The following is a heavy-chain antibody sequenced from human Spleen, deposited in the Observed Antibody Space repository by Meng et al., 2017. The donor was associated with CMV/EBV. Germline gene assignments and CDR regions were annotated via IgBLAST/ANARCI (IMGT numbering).Heavy chain of an antibody. CDR1: GVTFSSYW. D-gene: IGHD4-11*01. Sequence: GESLKISCAASGVTFSSYWMNWVRQAPGKGLEWISYIDPSSDSIYYADSVKGRFTISRDYATNSLFLQMNTLRAEDTAVYYCARSYSNYYYGIDVWGQGTTVPSP. CDR2: IDPSSDSI. V-gene: IGHV3-48*04. CDR3: ARSYSNYYYGIDV. J-gene: IGHJ6*02.